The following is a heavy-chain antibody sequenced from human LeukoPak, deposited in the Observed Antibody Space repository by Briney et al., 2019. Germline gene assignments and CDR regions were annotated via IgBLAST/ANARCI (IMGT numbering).Heavy chain of an antibody. CDR3: ASSTYYYDSSGRRDAFDI. D-gene: IGHD3-22*01. CDR1: GYTFTSYA. J-gene: IGHJ3*02. V-gene: IGHV1-3*01. Sequence: GASVKVSCKASGYTFTSYAMHWVRQAPGQRLEWMGWINAGNGNTKYSQKFQGRVTITRDTSASTAYMELSSLRSEDTAVYYCASSTYYYDSSGRRDAFDIWGQGTMVTVSS. CDR2: INAGNGNT.